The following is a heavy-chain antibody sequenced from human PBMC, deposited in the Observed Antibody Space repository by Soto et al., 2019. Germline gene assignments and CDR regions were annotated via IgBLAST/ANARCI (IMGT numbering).Heavy chain of an antibody. D-gene: IGHD6-19*01. CDR2: ISGSGGST. CDR3: ATYSSGWYHPFDD. Sequence: EVQLLESGGGLVQPGGSLRLSCAASGFTFSSYAMSWVRQAPGKGLEWVSAISGSGGSTYYADSVKGRFTISRDNSKTTLYLQMNSLRAEDTAVYYCATYSSGWYHPFDDWGQGTLVTVSS. J-gene: IGHJ4*02. CDR1: GFTFSSYA. V-gene: IGHV3-23*01.